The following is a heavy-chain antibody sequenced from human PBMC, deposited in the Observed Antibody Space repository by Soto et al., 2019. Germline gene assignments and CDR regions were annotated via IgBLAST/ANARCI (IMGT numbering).Heavy chain of an antibody. CDR2: MNPNSGNT. CDR3: ARGTETYYDFWSGYSGW. V-gene: IGHV1-8*01. CDR1: GYTSTSYD. Sequence: ASVKVSCKASGYTSTSYDINWVRQATGQGLEWMGWMNPNSGNTGYAQKFQGRVTMTRNTSISTAYMELSSLRSEDTAVYYCARGTETYYDFWSGYSGWWGQGTLVTVSS. J-gene: IGHJ4*02. D-gene: IGHD3-3*01.